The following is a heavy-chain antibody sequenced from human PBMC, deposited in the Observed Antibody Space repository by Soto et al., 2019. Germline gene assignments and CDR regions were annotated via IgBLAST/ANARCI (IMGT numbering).Heavy chain of an antibody. CDR1: GYTFTGYY. CDR2: INPNSGGT. CDR3: ARDLIVSVGSGSYYNDGMDV. D-gene: IGHD3-10*01. Sequence: ASVKVSCKASGYTFTGYYMHWVRQAPGQGLEWMGWINPNSGGTNYAQKFQGWVTMTRDTSISTAYMELSRLRSDDTAVYYCARDLIVSVGSGSYYNDGMDVWGQGTTVTVSS. J-gene: IGHJ6*02. V-gene: IGHV1-2*04.